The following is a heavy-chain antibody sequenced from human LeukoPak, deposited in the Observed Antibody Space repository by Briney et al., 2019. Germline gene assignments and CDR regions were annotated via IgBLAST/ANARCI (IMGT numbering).Heavy chain of an antibody. CDR3: ARDYYDSSGYSSPIDY. D-gene: IGHD3-22*01. CDR2: ISSSSSYI. CDR1: GFTFSSYS. Sequence: GGSLRLSCAASGFTFSSYSMNWVRQAPGKGLEWVSSISSSSSYIYYADSVKGRFTISRDNAKNSLYLHMNSLRAEDSAVYYCARDYYDSSGYSSPIDYWGQGTLVTVSS. V-gene: IGHV3-21*01. J-gene: IGHJ4*02.